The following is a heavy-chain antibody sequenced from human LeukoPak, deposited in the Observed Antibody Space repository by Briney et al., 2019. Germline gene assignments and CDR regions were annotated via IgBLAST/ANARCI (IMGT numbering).Heavy chain of an antibody. D-gene: IGHD4-17*01. CDR3: ARSYIHGDWRSYYYYYMDV. CDR2: IYYSGST. J-gene: IGHJ6*03. CDR1: GGSISSYY. Sequence: SETLSLTCTVSGGSISSYYWSWIRQPPGKGLEWIGYIYYSGSTNYNPSLKSRVTISVDTSKNQFSLKLSSVTAADTAVYYCARSYIHGDWRSYYYYYMDVWGKGTTVTVSS. V-gene: IGHV4-59*01.